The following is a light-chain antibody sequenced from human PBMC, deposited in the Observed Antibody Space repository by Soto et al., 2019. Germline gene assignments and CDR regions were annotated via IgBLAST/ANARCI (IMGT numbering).Light chain of an antibody. CDR2: DAS. Sequence: ILLSHSPATLSFSPGERAPLSCRASQSVSSYLAWYQQKPGQAPRLLIYDASNRATGIPARFSGSGSGTDFTLTISSLEPEDFAVYYCQQRSNWFITFGQGTRLEIK. CDR1: QSVSSY. CDR3: QQRSNWFIT. V-gene: IGKV3-11*01. J-gene: IGKJ5*01.